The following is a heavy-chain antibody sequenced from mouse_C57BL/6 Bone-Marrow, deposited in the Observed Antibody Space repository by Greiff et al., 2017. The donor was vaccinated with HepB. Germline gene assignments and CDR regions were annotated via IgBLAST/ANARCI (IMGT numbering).Heavy chain of an antibody. J-gene: IGHJ3*01. V-gene: IGHV5-6*01. D-gene: IGHD2-5*01. Sequence: EVKLMESGGDLVKPGGSLKLSCAASGFTFSSYGMSWVRQTPDKRQEWVATISSGGSYTYYPDSVKGRFTISRDNAKNTLYLQMSSLKSEDTAMYYCAREGSNYEGWFAYWGPGTLVTVSA. CDR1: GFTFSSYG. CDR2: ISSGGSYT. CDR3: AREGSNYEGWFAY.